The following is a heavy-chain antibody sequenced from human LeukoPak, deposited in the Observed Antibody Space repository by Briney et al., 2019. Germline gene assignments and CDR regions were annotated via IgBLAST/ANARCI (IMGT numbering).Heavy chain of an antibody. CDR3: ARVQQWLGYVY. J-gene: IGHJ4*02. V-gene: IGHV1-69*06. D-gene: IGHD6-19*01. CDR1: GGTFSSYA. Sequence: SVKVSCRASGGTFSSYAISWVRQAPGQGLEWMGGIIPIFGTANYAQKFQGRVTITADKSTSTAYMELSSLRSEDTAVYYCARVQQWLGYVYWGQGTLVTVSS. CDR2: IIPIFGTA.